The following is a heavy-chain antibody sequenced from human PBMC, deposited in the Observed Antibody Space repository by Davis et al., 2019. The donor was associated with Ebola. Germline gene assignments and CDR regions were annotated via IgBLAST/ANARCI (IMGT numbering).Heavy chain of an antibody. CDR1: GYTFTNYY. CDR3: TTPGGQDSGYDVFDI. J-gene: IGHJ3*02. V-gene: IGHV1-46*03. D-gene: IGHD5-12*01. Sequence: ASVKVSCKASGYTFTNYYMHWVRRAPGQGLEWMGMINPNDGRTIYAQKFQGRVTVTRDTSTTTVYMDLSSLRSEDTALYYCTTPGGQDSGYDVFDIRGQGTMVTVSS. CDR2: INPNDGRT.